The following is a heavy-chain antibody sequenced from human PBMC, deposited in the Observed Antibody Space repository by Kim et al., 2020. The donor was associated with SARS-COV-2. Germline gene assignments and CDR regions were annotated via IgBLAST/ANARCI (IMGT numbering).Heavy chain of an antibody. Sequence: SVKVSCKASGGTFSSYAISWVRQAPGQGLEWMGGIIPIFGTANYAQKFQGRVTITADESTSTAYMELSSLRSEDTAVYYCARAVDVDFRAHSGYPYNWFDPWGQGTLVTVSS. CDR3: ARAVDVDFRAHSGYPYNWFDP. CDR1: GGTFSSYA. J-gene: IGHJ5*02. D-gene: IGHD5-12*01. V-gene: IGHV1-69*13. CDR2: IIPIFGTA.